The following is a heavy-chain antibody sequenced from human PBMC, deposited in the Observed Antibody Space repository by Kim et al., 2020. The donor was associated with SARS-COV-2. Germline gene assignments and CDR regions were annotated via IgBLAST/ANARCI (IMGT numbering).Heavy chain of an antibody. J-gene: IGHJ4*02. V-gene: IGHV3-7*03. CDR3: ARDKGPNLFDY. CDR2: LKQDGSET. Sequence: GGSLRLSCVASGFTFSTYWMTWVRRAPGKGLEWVASLKQDGSETYYVDSVKGRFTVSRDNAKNSLFLQMNSLRGEDTAVYYCARDKGPNLFDYWGQGTLVTVSS. CDR1: GFTFSTYW.